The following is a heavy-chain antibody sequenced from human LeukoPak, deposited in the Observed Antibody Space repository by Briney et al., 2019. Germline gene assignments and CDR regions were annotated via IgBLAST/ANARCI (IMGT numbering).Heavy chain of an antibody. CDR2: IRYDGSNK. CDR1: GFTFSSYG. J-gene: IGHJ1*01. V-gene: IGHV3-30*02. D-gene: IGHD4-17*01. Sequence: GGSLRLSCAAPGFTFSSYGMHWVRQAPGKGLEWVAFIRYDGSNKYYADSVKGRFTICRDNAKNTLYLQMNSLRAEDTAVYYCARGSVDGDYLFSWGQGPLVTVSS. CDR3: ARGSVDGDYLFS.